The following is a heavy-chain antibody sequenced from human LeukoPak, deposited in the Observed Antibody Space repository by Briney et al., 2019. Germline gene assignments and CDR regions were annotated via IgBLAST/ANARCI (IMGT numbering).Heavy chain of an antibody. CDR2: IIWDGAII. J-gene: IGHJ4*02. V-gene: IGHV3-43*01. Sequence: GPLRSPSPASGFPSVDYSKHWVRHPPGKGLEGVSLIIWDGAIIQYEASVEGRFTFSRDQSKNFLFLQMNSLRTADTAFSYCTSASIGYPQGSEYWGQGTLVTVSS. CDR3: TSASIGYPQGSEY. CDR1: GFPSVDYS. D-gene: IGHD3-22*01.